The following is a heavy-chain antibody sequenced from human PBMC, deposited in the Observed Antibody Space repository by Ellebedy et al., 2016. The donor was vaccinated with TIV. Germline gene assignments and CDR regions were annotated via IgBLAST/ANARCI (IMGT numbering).Heavy chain of an antibody. Sequence: GGSLRLXXAASGFTFSSHWISWVRQAPGKGLEWVANVKQDGSEKNYVDSVKGRFTISRDNAKNSLYLQVSSLRAEDTAVYYCAGGSGWLIDYWGQGTLVTVSS. CDR1: GFTFSSHW. CDR3: AGGSGWLIDY. D-gene: IGHD6-19*01. CDR2: VKQDGSEK. J-gene: IGHJ4*02. V-gene: IGHV3-7*04.